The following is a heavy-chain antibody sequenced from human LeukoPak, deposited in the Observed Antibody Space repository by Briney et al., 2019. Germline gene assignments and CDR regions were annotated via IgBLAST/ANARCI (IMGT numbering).Heavy chain of an antibody. CDR1: GVTFSSYA. Sequence: PGGSLRLSCAASGVTFSSYAMSWVRQAPGKGLEWVSIISDSGGSTYYADSVKGRFTISRDNSKNTLYLQMNSLRVEDTAVYYYAPSAFDYWGQGTLVTVSS. CDR3: APSAFDY. V-gene: IGHV3-23*01. J-gene: IGHJ4*02. CDR2: ISDSGGST.